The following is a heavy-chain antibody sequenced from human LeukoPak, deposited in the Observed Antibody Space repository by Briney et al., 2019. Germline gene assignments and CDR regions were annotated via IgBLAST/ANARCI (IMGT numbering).Heavy chain of an antibody. V-gene: IGHV1-18*01. CDR3: ARHVDSTIALPDY. J-gene: IGHJ4*02. CDR2: ISAYNGNA. CDR1: GYTFSNYG. Sequence: ASVKVSCEASGYTFSNYGLTWVRQAPGRGLEWMGWISAYNGNANYAQKFQDRVTMTTDTSTSPEYIALRRRTSDDPAVYHCARHVDSTIALPDYWGQGTLVTVSS. D-gene: IGHD2/OR15-2a*01.